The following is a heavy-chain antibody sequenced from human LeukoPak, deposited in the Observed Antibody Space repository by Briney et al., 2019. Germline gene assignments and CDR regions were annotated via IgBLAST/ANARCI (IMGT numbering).Heavy chain of an antibody. CDR1: GFTFSSYE. Sequence: GGSLRLSCAASGFTFSSYEMNWVRQAPGKGLEWVSYISSSGSTIYYADSVKGRFTISRDNAKNSLYLQMNSLRAEDTAVYYCARAPRVWFGELSGYMDVWGKGTTVTVSS. V-gene: IGHV3-48*03. D-gene: IGHD3-10*01. J-gene: IGHJ6*03. CDR3: ARAPRVWFGELSGYMDV. CDR2: ISSSGSTI.